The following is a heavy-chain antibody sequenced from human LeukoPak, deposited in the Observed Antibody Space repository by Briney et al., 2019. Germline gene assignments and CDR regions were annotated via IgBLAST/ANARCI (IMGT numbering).Heavy chain of an antibody. J-gene: IGHJ6*02. Sequence: GGSLRLSCAASGFTFSSYSMNWVRQAPGKGLEWVSSISSSSSYIYYADSVKGRFTISRDNAKNSLYLQMNSLRAEDTAVYYCGRDLDDSSGYYPYGMDVWGQGTTVTVSS. D-gene: IGHD3-22*01. CDR3: GRDLDDSSGYYPYGMDV. CDR1: GFTFSSYS. V-gene: IGHV3-21*01. CDR2: ISSSSSYI.